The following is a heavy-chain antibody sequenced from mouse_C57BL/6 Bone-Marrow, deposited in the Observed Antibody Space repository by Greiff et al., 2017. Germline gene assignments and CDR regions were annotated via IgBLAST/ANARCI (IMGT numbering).Heavy chain of an antibody. D-gene: IGHD2-3*01. CDR1: GYTFSSYW. Sequence: VQLQQSGAELVKPGASVKLSCKASGYTFSSYWMHWVKQRPGRGLEWIGRIDPNSGGTKYNEKFKSKATLTVDKPSSTAYMQLSSLTSEDSAVYYCARSRWLLLNAMDYWGQGTSVTVSS. V-gene: IGHV1-72*01. CDR2: IDPNSGGT. CDR3: ARSRWLLLNAMDY. J-gene: IGHJ4*01.